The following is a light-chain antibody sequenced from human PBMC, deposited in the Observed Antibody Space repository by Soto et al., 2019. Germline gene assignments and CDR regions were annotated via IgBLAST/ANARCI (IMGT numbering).Light chain of an antibody. Sequence: QTVVTQPPSASGTPGQRVTISCSGSSSNIGSNTVKWYQQLPGTAPKLLIYSNDQRPSGVPDRVSGSRSGTSASLAISGLQSEDEADYYCAAWDDSLNGYVFGLGTSSPS. CDR3: AAWDDSLNGYV. CDR1: SSNIGSNT. J-gene: IGLJ1*01. V-gene: IGLV1-44*01. CDR2: SND.